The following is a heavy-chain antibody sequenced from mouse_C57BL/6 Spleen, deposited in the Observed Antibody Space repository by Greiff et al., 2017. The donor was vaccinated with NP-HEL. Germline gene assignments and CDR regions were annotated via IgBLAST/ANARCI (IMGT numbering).Heavy chain of an antibody. CDR2: IDPENGDT. V-gene: IGHV14-4*01. CDR3: TTYFFAY. CDR1: GFNIKDDY. Sequence: EVKLQESGAELVRPGASVKLSCTASGFNIKDDYMHWVKQRPEQGLEWIGWIDPENGDTEYASKFQGKATITADTSSNTAYLQLSSLTSEDTAVYYCTTYFFAYWGQGTLVTVSA. J-gene: IGHJ3*01. D-gene: IGHD2-1*01.